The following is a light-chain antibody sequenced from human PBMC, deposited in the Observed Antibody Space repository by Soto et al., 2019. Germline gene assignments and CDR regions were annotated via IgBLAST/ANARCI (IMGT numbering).Light chain of an antibody. CDR1: SSNIGKNT. V-gene: IGLV1-44*01. CDR2: SDT. CDR3: AAWDDSLNGWV. Sequence: QSALTQPPSASGTPGQRVTISCSGSSSNIGKNTVNWYQQLPGTAPKLLIHSDTQRPSGVPDRFSGSKSGTSASLAISGLQSEDEADYYCAAWDDSLNGWVFGGGTKLTVL. J-gene: IGLJ3*02.